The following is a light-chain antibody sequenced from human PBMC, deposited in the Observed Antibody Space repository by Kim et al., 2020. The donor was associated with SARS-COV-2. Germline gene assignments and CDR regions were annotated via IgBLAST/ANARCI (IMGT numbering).Light chain of an antibody. Sequence: GERITIPGSGGSSNIGTNYVYWYQQLPGTAPKLLISRNNQRPSGVPDRFSGSESGTSASLAISGLRSEDEADYYCAAWDDSLRAWVFGGGTKVTVL. CDR2: RNN. CDR1: SSNIGTNY. CDR3: AAWDDSLRAWV. V-gene: IGLV1-47*01. J-gene: IGLJ3*02.